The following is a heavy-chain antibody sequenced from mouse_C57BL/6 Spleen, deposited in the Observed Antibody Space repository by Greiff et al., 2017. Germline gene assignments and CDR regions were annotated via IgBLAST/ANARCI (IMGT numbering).Heavy chain of an antibody. CDR3: ASWYCGSCLFYFDC. V-gene: IGHV5-17*01. D-gene: IGHD1-1*01. CDR2: ISSGSSTI. CDR1: GFTFSDYG. J-gene: IGHJ2*01. Sequence: EVQVVESGGGLVKPGGSLKLSCAASGFTFSDYGMHWVRQAPEKGLEWVAYISSGSSTIYYADTVKGRFTISRDNAKNTLYLQMTSLRSEDTAMYYCASWYCGSCLFYFDCWGQGATLPVSS.